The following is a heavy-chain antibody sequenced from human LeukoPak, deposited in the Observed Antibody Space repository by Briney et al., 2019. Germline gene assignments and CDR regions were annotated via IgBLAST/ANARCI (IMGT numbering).Heavy chain of an antibody. CDR3: ARDKVTY. J-gene: IGHJ4*02. CDR1: GGSISSSSYY. Sequence: ASETLSLTCTVSGGSISSSSYYWGWIRQPPGKGLEWVAHINMDGSEKYYVDSVKGRFTISRDNAKNSLYPQMNSLKVEDTAVYYCARDKVTYWGPGTLVTVSS. V-gene: IGHV3-7*01. CDR2: INMDGSEK.